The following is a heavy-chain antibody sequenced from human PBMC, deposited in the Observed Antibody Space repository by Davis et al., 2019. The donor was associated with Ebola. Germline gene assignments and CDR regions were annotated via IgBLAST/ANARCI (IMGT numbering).Heavy chain of an antibody. J-gene: IGHJ3*01. CDR3: VKDTSSIWFDV. V-gene: IGHV3-23*01. CDR2: LGLSADT. Sequence: GESLKISCAASGFVFSSYVMSWVRRAPGKGLEWVSTLGLSADTYYADSVKGRFTISRDNSKNTLHLQMNSLRVEDTAIYYCVKDTSSIWFDVWGQGTTVIVSS. CDR1: GFVFSSYV. D-gene: IGHD6-13*01.